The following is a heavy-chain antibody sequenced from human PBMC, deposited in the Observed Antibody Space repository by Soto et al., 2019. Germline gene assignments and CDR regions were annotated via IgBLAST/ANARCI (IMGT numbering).Heavy chain of an antibody. J-gene: IGHJ4*02. CDR1: GFTFSRYT. D-gene: IGHD6-19*01. CDR2: ISSSGGST. Sequence: EVQLLESGGGLGQPGGSLRLPCAASGFTFSRYTMSWVRQGPGKGLAWVSGISSSGGSTVYADSAKGRFTISRDNFKNTLYLPMNRLSAEDAAVYYCAKGWGDYWGQGSPVTVSS. V-gene: IGHV3-23*01. CDR3: AKGWGDY.